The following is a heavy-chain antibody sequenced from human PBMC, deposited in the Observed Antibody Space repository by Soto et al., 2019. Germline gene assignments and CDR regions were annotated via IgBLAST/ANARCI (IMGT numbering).Heavy chain of an antibody. CDR1: GGSISSGDYY. CDR3: AIYSSSWLERLFDY. CDR2: IYYSGST. V-gene: IGHV4-30-4*01. D-gene: IGHD6-13*01. J-gene: IGHJ4*02. Sequence: SETLSLTCTVSGGSISSGDYYWSWIRQPPGEGLEWIGYIYYSGSTYYNPSLKSRVTISVDTSKNQFSLKLSSVTAADTAVYYCAIYSSSWLERLFDYWGQGTLVTVSS.